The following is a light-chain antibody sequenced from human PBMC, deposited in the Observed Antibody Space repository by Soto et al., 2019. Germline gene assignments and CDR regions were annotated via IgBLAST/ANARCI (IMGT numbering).Light chain of an antibody. CDR1: QGIRND. J-gene: IGKJ1*01. CDR2: AAS. Sequence: AIQMTQFPSSLSASVGDGVTITCRASQGIRNDLGWYQQRPGKAPKLLIYAASTLQSGVPSRFSGSGSGTDFTLIISSLQPEDSATYYCVHDYNYPRTFGQGTKVEVK. CDR3: VHDYNYPRT. V-gene: IGKV1-6*01.